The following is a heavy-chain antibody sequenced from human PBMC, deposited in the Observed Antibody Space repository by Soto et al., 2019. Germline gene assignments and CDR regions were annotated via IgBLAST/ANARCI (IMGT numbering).Heavy chain of an antibody. J-gene: IGHJ4*02. CDR3: AKDRRKVVVAAPFDY. CDR1: GFTFSSYG. V-gene: IGHV3-30*18. Sequence: QVQLVESGGGVVQPGRSLRLSCAASGFTFSSYGMHWVRQAPGKALEWVAVISYDGSNKYYADSVKGRFTISRDNSKNTLYLQMNSLRAEDTAVYYCAKDRRKVVVAAPFDYWGQGTLVTVSS. D-gene: IGHD2-15*01. CDR2: ISYDGSNK.